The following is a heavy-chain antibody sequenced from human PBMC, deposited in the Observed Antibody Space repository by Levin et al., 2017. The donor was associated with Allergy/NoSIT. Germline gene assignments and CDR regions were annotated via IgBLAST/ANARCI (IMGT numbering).Heavy chain of an antibody. D-gene: IGHD6-19*01. Sequence: PGGSLRLSCAAAGFTFSTFAMNWVRQAPGKGLEWVSGISDSGGTTYYADSVKGRLTISRDNSKNTLYLQMNSLRAEDTAVYYCAKLGSGWLNWSFDLWGRGTLVTVSS. V-gene: IGHV3-23*01. CDR1: GFTFSTFA. CDR3: AKLGSGWLNWSFDL. J-gene: IGHJ2*01. CDR2: ISDSGGTT.